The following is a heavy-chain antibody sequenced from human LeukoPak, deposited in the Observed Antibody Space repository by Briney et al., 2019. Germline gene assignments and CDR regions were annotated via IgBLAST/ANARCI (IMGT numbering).Heavy chain of an antibody. J-gene: IGHJ4*02. CDR1: GGSISSSSNY. V-gene: IGHV4-39*01. D-gene: IGHD3-10*01. Sequence: PSETLSLTCSVSGGSISSSSNYWGWIRQPPGKGLEWIGNIYNRGSTYYNPSLKSRVTISVDTSKNQFSLNLSSVTAADTAVYYCARHLRRYGSGPAPYYFDYWGQGTLVTVSS. CDR2: IYNRGST. CDR3: ARHLRRYGSGPAPYYFDY.